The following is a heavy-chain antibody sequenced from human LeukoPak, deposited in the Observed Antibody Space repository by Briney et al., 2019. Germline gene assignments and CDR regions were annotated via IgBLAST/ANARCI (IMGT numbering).Heavy chain of an antibody. Sequence: RAGGSLRLSCAASGFTFSSYGMHWVRQAPGKGLEWVAVISYDGSNKYYADSVKGRFTISRDNSKNTLYLQMNSLRAEDTAVYYCAKAIFWWLSCGGSCYTMDYWGQGTLVTVSS. D-gene: IGHD2-15*01. V-gene: IGHV3-30*18. J-gene: IGHJ4*02. CDR2: ISYDGSNK. CDR1: GFTFSSYG. CDR3: AKAIFWWLSCGGSCYTMDY.